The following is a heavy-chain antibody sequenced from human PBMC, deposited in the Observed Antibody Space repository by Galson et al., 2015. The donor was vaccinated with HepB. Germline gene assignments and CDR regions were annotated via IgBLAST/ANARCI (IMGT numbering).Heavy chain of an antibody. CDR3: ARGSVQLELLYYYGMDV. J-gene: IGHJ6*02. CDR2: INAGNGNT. Sequence: VKVSCKASGYTFTSYVMHWVRQAPGQRLEWMGRINAGNGNTKYSQKFQGRVTITADKSTSTAYMELSSLRSEDTAVYYCARGSVQLELLYYYGMDVWGQGTTVTVSS. V-gene: IGHV1-3*01. CDR1: GYTFTSYV. D-gene: IGHD1-1*01.